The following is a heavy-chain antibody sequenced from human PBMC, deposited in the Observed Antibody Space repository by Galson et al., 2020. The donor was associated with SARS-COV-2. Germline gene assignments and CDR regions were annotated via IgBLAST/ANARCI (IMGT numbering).Heavy chain of an antibody. D-gene: IGHD3-22*01. CDR2: INHSGST. V-gene: IGHV4-34*01. Sequence: SETLSLTCAVYGGSFSGYYWSWIRQPPGKGLEWIGEINHSGSTNYNPSLKSRVTISVDTSKNQFSLKLSSVTAADTAVYYCARGGYDSSGPPDYWGQGTLVTVSS. CDR3: ARGGYDSSGPPDY. J-gene: IGHJ4*02. CDR1: GGSFSGYY.